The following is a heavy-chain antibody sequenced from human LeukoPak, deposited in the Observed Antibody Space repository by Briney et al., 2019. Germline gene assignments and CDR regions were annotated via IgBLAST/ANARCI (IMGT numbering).Heavy chain of an antibody. Sequence: PSETLSLTCAVYGGSFSGYYWSWIRQPPGKGLEWIGEINHSGSTDYNPSLKSRVTISVGTSKNQFSLKLRSVTAADTAVYYCARGPGPPLVPQYFDYCGQGTLVTVSS. J-gene: IGHJ4*02. CDR1: GGSFSGYY. V-gene: IGHV4-34*01. CDR2: INHSGST. D-gene: IGHD6-13*01. CDR3: ARGPGPPLVPQYFDY.